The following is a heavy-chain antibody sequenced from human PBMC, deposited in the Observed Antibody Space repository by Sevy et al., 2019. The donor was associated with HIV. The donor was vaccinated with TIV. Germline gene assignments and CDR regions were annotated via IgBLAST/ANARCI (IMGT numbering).Heavy chain of an antibody. CDR1: DVSISTYY. CDR3: ARGGPNPQQLDYFDY. J-gene: IGHJ4*02. V-gene: IGHV4-59*01. CDR2: SGNT. D-gene: IGHD6-13*01. Sequence: SETLSLTCTVSDVSISTYYWAWIRQPPGKGLECIGFSGNTNYNPSLISRVTTSVDTSKNQFSLRLSSVTAADTAIYYCARGGPNPQQLDYFDYWGQGTLVTVSS.